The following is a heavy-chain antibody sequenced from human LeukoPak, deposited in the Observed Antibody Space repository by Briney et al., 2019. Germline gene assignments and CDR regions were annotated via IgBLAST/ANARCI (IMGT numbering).Heavy chain of an antibody. V-gene: IGHV4-59*01. J-gene: IGHJ4*02. CDR2: IYYSGST. Sequence: SETLSLTCTVFGGSISSYYWSWIRQPPGKGLEWIGYIYYSGSTNYNPSLKSRVTISVDTSKNQFSLKLSSVTAADTAVYYCARGVSFFDYWGQGTLVTVSS. CDR1: GGSISSYY. D-gene: IGHD2/OR15-2a*01. CDR3: ARGVSFFDY.